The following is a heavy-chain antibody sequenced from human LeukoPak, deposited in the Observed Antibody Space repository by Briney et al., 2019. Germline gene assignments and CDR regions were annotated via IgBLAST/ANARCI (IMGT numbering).Heavy chain of an antibody. D-gene: IGHD5-18*01. CDR2: IYHSGST. J-gene: IGHJ4*02. CDR1: VGSFSSYY. Sequence: SGTLCLTCAVSVGSFSSYYSTWIPQPPGKGLECIGDIYHSGSTNYNLSLKSRVTISVDTSKNQFSLKLTSVTAADTAVYFCARVAGYTYSYYYFDYWGQGTLVTVSS. CDR3: ARVAGYTYSYYYFDY. V-gene: IGHV4-59*01.